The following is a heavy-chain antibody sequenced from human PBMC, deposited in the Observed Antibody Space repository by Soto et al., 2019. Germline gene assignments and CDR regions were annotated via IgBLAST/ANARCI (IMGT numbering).Heavy chain of an antibody. CDR1: GGSISRYY. J-gene: IGHJ4*02. Sequence: SETLSLTCTVSGGSISRYYWSWIRQPPGKGLEWIGYMYNTGSTVYNPSFKSRVTISVDTSKNQFSLKLNSVTAADTAVYYCAREFGELFTYHFDYWGQGTLVTVSS. V-gene: IGHV4-59*01. CDR3: AREFGELFTYHFDY. CDR2: MYNTGST. D-gene: IGHD3-10*01.